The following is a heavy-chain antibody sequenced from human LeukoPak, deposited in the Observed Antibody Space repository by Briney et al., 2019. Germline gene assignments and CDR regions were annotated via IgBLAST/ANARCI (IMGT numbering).Heavy chain of an antibody. Sequence: GRSLRLSCAASGFTFSSYGMHWVRQAPGKGLEWEAVISYDGSNKYYADSVKGRFTISRDNSKNTLYLQMNSLRAEDTAVYYCAKDQIDPYTIFGVVINPYGMDVWGQGTTVTVSS. CDR1: GFTFSSYG. D-gene: IGHD3-3*01. J-gene: IGHJ6*02. V-gene: IGHV3-30*18. CDR3: AKDQIDPYTIFGVVINPYGMDV. CDR2: ISYDGSNK.